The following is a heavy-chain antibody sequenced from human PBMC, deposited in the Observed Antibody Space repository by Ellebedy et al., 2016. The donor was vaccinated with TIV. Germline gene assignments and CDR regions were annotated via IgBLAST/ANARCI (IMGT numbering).Heavy chain of an antibody. CDR1: GYTFTSYG. CDR2: ISAYNGNT. D-gene: IGHD6-19*01. Sequence: ASVKVSXKASGYTFTSYGISWVRQAPGQGLEWMGWISAYNGNTNYAQKLQGRVTMTTDTSTSTAYMELSSLRSEDTAVYYCASHSSGPDWYFDLWGRGTLVTVSS. CDR3: ASHSSGPDWYFDL. V-gene: IGHV1-18*04. J-gene: IGHJ2*01.